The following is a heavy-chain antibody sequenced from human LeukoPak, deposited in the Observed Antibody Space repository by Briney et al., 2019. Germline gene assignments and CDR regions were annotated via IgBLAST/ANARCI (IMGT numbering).Heavy chain of an antibody. CDR1: GFTFSDYY. J-gene: IGHJ5*02. V-gene: IGHV3-11*01. D-gene: IGHD6-13*01. CDR3: ARAAAGNVALSWFDP. Sequence: GGSLRLSCAASGFTFSDYYMIWIRQAPGKGLEWVSHADSVKGRFTISRDNAKNSLYLQMNSLRAEDTAVYYCARAAAGNVALSWFDPWGQGTLVTVSS.